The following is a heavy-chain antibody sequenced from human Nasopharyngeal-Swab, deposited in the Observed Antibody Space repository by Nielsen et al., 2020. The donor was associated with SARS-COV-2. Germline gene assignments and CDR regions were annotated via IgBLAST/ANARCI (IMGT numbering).Heavy chain of an antibody. J-gene: IGHJ4*02. V-gene: IGHV3-21*01. CDR1: GFTFSSYA. Sequence: GESLKISCAASGFTFSSYAMHCVRQAPGKGLEWVSSISSSSSYIYYAVSVKGRFTLSRDNAKNYLYLQMNSLSAEETAVYYCARSPPRDYYYDSSGYYYVLEYYFDYWGQGTLVTVSS. D-gene: IGHD3-22*01. CDR3: ARSPPRDYYYDSSGYYYVLEYYFDY. CDR2: ISSSSSYI.